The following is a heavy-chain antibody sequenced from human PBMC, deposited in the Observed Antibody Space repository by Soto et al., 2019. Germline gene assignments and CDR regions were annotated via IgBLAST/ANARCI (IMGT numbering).Heavy chain of an antibody. CDR2: IYHSGST. CDR1: GGSISSGGYS. CDR3: ARHGLTAYMVYYFDF. V-gene: IGHV4-30-2*01. D-gene: IGHD3-16*01. J-gene: IGHJ4*02. Sequence: SETLSLTCAVSGGSISSGGYSWSWIRQPPGKGLEWIGYIYHSGSTYYNPSLKSRVTISVDRSKNQFSLNLTSVTAADAAVYYCARHGLTAYMVYYFDFWGQGTLVTVSS.